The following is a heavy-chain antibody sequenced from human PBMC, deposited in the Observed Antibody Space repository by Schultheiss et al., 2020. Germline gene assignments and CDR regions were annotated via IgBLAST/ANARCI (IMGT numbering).Heavy chain of an antibody. CDR3: ARDRYSSSWYEAYYYYYGMDV. Sequence: SETLSLTCAVYGGSFSGYYWSWIRQPPGKGLEWIGEINHSGSTNYNPSLKSRVTISVDTSKNQFSLKLSSVTAADTAVYYCARDRYSSSWYEAYYYYYGMDVWGQGTPVTVSS. J-gene: IGHJ6*02. V-gene: IGHV4-34*01. D-gene: IGHD6-13*01. CDR1: GGSFSGYY. CDR2: INHSGST.